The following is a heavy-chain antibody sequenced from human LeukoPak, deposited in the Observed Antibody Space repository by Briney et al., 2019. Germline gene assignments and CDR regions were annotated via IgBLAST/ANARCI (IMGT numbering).Heavy chain of an antibody. CDR2: KIPIFGTA. CDR1: GCTFSSYA. J-gene: IGHJ6*02. CDR3: ARDSSSGWYREDYYGMDV. Sequence: SVKVSCKASGCTFSSYAISWVRQAPGQGLEWMGGKIPIFGTANYAQKFQGGVTITADESTSTAYMELSSLRSEDTAVYYCARDSSSGWYREDYYGMDVWGQGTTVTVSS. V-gene: IGHV1-69*13. D-gene: IGHD6-19*01.